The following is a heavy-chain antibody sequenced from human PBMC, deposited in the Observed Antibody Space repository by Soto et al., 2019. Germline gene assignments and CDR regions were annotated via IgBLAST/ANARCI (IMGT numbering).Heavy chain of an antibody. J-gene: IGHJ1*01. Sequence: QVQLVESGGGVVQPGRSLRLSCAASGFTFSSYGMHWVRQAPGKGLEWVAVISYDGSDKYYADSVKGRFTISRDNSNKTVYVQMESRRAEGTAVYYCAKGVVVATTCFQRWGQGTLVTVS. CDR1: GFTFSSYG. CDR3: AKGVVVATTCFQR. D-gene: IGHD2-15*01. V-gene: IGHV3-30*18. CDR2: ISYDGSDK.